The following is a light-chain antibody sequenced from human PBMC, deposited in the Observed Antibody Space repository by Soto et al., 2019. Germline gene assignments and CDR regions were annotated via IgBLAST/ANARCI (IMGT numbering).Light chain of an antibody. Sequence: QSALTQPASVSGSPGQSITISCTGTSSDVGGYNYVSWYQQHPGKAPKLMIYDVSNRPSGVSNRFSGSKSGNTASLTISGIQAEDEADYYCRSYTSSSTTYVFGTGTKLTVL. CDR1: SSDVGGYNY. CDR2: DVS. J-gene: IGLJ1*01. V-gene: IGLV2-14*01. CDR3: RSYTSSSTTYV.